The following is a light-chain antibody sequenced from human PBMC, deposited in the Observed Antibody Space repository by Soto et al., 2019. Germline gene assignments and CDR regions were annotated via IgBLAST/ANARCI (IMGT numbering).Light chain of an antibody. Sequence: QSVLTQPASVSGSPGQSITISCTGTSSDVGGYNYVSWYQQHPGKAPKLMIYDVSNRPSGVSNRFSGSQSGNTASLTISGLQAEDEAAYYCCSYTSSNTLVIGGGTKLTVL. CDR2: DVS. CDR3: CSYTSSNTLV. V-gene: IGLV2-14*01. CDR1: SSDVGGYNY. J-gene: IGLJ2*01.